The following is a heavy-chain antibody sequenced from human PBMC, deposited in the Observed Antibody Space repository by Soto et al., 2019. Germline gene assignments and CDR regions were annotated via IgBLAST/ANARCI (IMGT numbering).Heavy chain of an antibody. V-gene: IGHV3-23*01. CDR2: ISASGDST. D-gene: IGHD6-13*01. J-gene: IGHJ4*02. CDR1: GFTFSSYA. CDR3: ANGGIYISSWYEGY. Sequence: EVQLLESGGALVQPGGSLRLSCAASGFTFSSYAMSWVRQAPGKGLEWISSISASGDSTHNADSVKGRFAISRDNSKNTLDLQLNSLTADDPAVYYCANGGIYISSWYEGYWGQGTMVTVSA.